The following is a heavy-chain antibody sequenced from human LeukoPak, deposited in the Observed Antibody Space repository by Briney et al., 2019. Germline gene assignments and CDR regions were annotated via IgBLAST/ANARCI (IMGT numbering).Heavy chain of an antibody. CDR2: INHSGST. D-gene: IGHD2-2*01. V-gene: IGHV4-34*01. J-gene: IGHJ5*02. Sequence: SETLSLTCTVSGGSISGYYWSWIRQPPGKGLEWIGEINHSGSTNYNPSLKSRVTISVDSSKNQFSLKLSSVTAADTAVYYCARHALVVPAAGYTPHNWFDPWGQGTLVTVSS. CDR1: GGSISGYY. CDR3: ARHALVVPAAGYTPHNWFDP.